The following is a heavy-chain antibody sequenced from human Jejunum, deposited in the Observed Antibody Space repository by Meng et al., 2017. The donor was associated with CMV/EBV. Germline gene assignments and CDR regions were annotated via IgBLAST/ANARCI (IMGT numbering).Heavy chain of an antibody. CDR1: FTFNYYG. D-gene: IGHD3-22*01. CDR3: AKERDSGAYYVDGLDI. CDR2: ISNDGSNI. J-gene: IGHJ6*02. V-gene: IGHV3-30*18. Sequence: FTFNYYGMHWIRQDPGMGLEWVAAISNDGSNIYYADSLKDRFTISRDKFKNTLHLEVNSLRPEDTAMYYCAKERDSGAYYVDGLDIWGRGTAVTVSS.